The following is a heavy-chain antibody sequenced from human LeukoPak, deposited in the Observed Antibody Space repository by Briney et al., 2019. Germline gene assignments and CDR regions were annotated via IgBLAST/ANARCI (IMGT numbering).Heavy chain of an antibody. CDR2: ISSSSSYI. J-gene: IGHJ5*02. CDR3: ARDHYYDSSGYTYNWFDP. V-gene: IGHV3-21*01. D-gene: IGHD3-22*01. CDR1: GFTFSSYS. Sequence: GGSLRLSCAASGFTFSSYSMNWVRQAPGKGLEWVSSISSSSSYIYYADSVKGRFTISRDNAKNSLYLQMNSLRAEDTAVHYCARDHYYDSSGYTYNWFDPWGQGTLVTVSS.